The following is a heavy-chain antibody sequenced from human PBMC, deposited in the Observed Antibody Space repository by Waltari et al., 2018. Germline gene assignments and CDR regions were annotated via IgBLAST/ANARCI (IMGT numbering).Heavy chain of an antibody. J-gene: IGHJ6*03. CDR2: VIPIVGTA. CDR3: ARDRNYPSGYYYYMDV. Sequence: QVQLVQSGAEVKKPGSSVKVSCKASGGTFSSYAISWVRQAPGQGLGWMGGVIPIVGTANDAQKCQGRVTITADKSTGTAYMELSSLRSEDTAVYYCARDRNYPSGYYYYMDVWGKVTTVTVSS. V-gene: IGHV1-69*14. CDR1: GGTFSSYA. D-gene: IGHD4-4*01.